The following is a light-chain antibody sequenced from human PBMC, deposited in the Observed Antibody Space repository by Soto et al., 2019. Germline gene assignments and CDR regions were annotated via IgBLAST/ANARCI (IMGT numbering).Light chain of an antibody. Sequence: EIVNLQCRPTISMSPGERATLSCRASQSVSSNLAWYQQKPGQAPRLLIYGASTRATGIPARFSGSGSGTEFTLTISSLQSEDFAVSYCQQDNNWLPETFGQGTKVDI. J-gene: IGKJ1*01. CDR2: GAS. CDR1: QSVSSN. V-gene: IGKV3-15*01. CDR3: QQDNNWLPET.